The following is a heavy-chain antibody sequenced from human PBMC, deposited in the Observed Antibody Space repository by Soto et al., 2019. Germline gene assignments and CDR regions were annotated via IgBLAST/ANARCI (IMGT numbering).Heavy chain of an antibody. CDR1: GFTLSSYT. CDR3: ARPSTQTRFWNWFDP. V-gene: IGHV3-21*02. J-gene: IGHJ5*02. CDR2: ISESRTSI. Sequence: EVRLVESGGGLVKPGESLRLSCAASGFTLSSYTMHWVRQAPGKGLEWVAAISESRTSIYYADSVKGRVTISRDSAENSLFLQMTSLTAADTAVYYCARPSTQTRFWNWFDPWGQGTLVTVSS.